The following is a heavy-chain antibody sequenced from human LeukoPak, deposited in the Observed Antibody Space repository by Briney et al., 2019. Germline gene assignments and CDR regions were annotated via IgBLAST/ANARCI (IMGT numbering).Heavy chain of an antibody. V-gene: IGHV5-51*01. D-gene: IGHD3-3*01. CDR1: GYPFSSYW. CDR2: IYPGDSDT. Sequence: GESLRISCKGSGYPFSSYWIGWVRQMPGKGLEWMGIIYPGDSDTRYSPSLQGQVTISVDTSIGAAYLQWSSLKASDTAIYYCARQNDFRLDYWGQGTLVTVSS. CDR3: ARQNDFRLDY. J-gene: IGHJ4*02.